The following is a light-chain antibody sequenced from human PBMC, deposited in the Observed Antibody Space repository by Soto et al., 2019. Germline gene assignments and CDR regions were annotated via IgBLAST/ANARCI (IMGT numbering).Light chain of an antibody. V-gene: IGKV3-20*01. Sequence: IVLTQYPGTLSLSPGDRATLSCRASQSVSSSYLAWYQQKPGQAPRLLIYGASSRATGIPDRFRSSGSGTDLTLTISRLEPEDFAVYYFQQYGSSLFTFGGGTKVEIK. J-gene: IGKJ4*01. CDR3: QQYGSSLFT. CDR1: QSVSSSY. CDR2: GAS.